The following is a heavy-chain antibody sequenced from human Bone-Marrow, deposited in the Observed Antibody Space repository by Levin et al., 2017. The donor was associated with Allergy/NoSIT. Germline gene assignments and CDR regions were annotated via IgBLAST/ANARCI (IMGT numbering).Heavy chain of an antibody. J-gene: IGHJ5*02. D-gene: IGHD6-13*01. V-gene: IGHV3-30*18. CDR1: GFTFSSFG. CDR3: AKAAYSSSSFEAYYDL. CDR2: VSSGGNNE. Sequence: PGGSLRLSCVASGFTFSSFGVYWVRQAPGKGLEWVAGVSSGGNNENYPASVKGRFSISRDESRATLYLQMNSLRPEDTAVYYCAKAAYSSSSFEAYYDLWGQGTLVTVSS.